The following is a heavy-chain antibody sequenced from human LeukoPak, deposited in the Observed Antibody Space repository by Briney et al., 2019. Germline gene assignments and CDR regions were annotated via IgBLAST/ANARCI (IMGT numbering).Heavy chain of an antibody. J-gene: IGHJ4*02. D-gene: IGHD6-19*01. CDR1: GGTFSSYA. CDR3: ARSRSGWPLDY. Sequence: GSSVKVSCKASGGTFSSYAISWVRQAPGQGLEWMGGIIPIFGTANYAQKFQGRVTITTDESTSTAYMELSSLRSEDTAVYYCARSRSGWPLDYWGREPWSPSPQ. CDR2: IIPIFGTA. V-gene: IGHV1-69*05.